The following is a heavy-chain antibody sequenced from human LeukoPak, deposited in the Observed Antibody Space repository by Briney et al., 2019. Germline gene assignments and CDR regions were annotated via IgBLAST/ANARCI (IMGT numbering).Heavy chain of an antibody. CDR2: INPNSGGT. J-gene: IGHJ3*02. V-gene: IGHV1-2*02. CDR1: GYTFTGYY. CDR3: ARDSSRVRASAFDI. Sequence: VASVKVSCKASGYTFTGYYIHWVRQAPGQGLEWMGWINPNSGGTNYAQKFQGRVTMTRDTSISTAYMELSRLRSDDTAVYYCARDSSRVRASAFDIWGQGKMVTVSS. D-gene: IGHD3-10*01.